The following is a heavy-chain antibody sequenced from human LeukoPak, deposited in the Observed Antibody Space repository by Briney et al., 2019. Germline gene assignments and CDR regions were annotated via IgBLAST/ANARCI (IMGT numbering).Heavy chain of an antibody. V-gene: IGHV4-39*07. CDR2: IYYSGST. Sequence: SETLSLTCTVSGGSISSSNYYWGWIRQPPGKGLEWIGSIYYSGSTYYNPSLKSRVTISVDTSKKQFSLKLSSVTAADTAVYYCAREREGPYGYLDYWGQGTLVTVSS. D-gene: IGHD4-17*01. CDR3: AREREGPYGYLDY. CDR1: GGSISSSNYY. J-gene: IGHJ4*02.